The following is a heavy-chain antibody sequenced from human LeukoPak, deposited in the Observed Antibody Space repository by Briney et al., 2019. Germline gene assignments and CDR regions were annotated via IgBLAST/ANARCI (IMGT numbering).Heavy chain of an antibody. CDR1: GDSISSYY. D-gene: IGHD3-10*01. CDR2: IYTSGST. CDR3: ARERTDITMVRGINWFDP. J-gene: IGHJ5*02. Sequence: SETLSLTCTVSGDSISSYYWSWIRQPAGKGLEWIGRIYTSGSTNYNPSLKSRVTMSVDTSKNQFSLKLSSVTAADTAVYYCARERTDITMVRGINWFDPWGQGTLVTVSS. V-gene: IGHV4-4*07.